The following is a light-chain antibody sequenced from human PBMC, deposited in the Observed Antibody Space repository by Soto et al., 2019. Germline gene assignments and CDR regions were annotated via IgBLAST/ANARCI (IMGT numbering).Light chain of an antibody. V-gene: IGKV1-33*01. CDR2: DAS. Sequence: DIQMTQSPSSLSASVGDRVTITCQASQDISNYLNWYQQKPGKAPKLLIYDASNLETGVPSRFSGSGSGTDFTLTISSLQSEDFAVYYCQQYNNWWTFGQGTKVDI. J-gene: IGKJ1*01. CDR1: QDISNY. CDR3: QQYNNWWT.